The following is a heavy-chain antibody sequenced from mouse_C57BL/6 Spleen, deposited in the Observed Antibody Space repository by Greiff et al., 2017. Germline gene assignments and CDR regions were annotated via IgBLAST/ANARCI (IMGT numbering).Heavy chain of an antibody. CDR3: AREGSNYPYYAMDY. J-gene: IGHJ4*01. D-gene: IGHD2-5*01. CDR2: IYPSDSET. V-gene: IGHV1-61*01. CDR1: GYTFTSYW. Sequence: VQLQQPGAELVRPGSSVKLSCKASGYTFTSYWMDWVKQRPGQGLEWIGNIYPSDSETHYNQKFKDKATLTVDKSSSTAYMQLSSLTSEDSAVYYGAREGSNYPYYAMDYWGQGTSGTVSS.